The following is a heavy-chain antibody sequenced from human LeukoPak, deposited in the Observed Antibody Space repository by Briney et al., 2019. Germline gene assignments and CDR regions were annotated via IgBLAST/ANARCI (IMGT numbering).Heavy chain of an antibody. V-gene: IGHV4-59*01. Sequence: SETLSLTCAVYGGSFSGYYWSWIRQPPGKGLEWIGYIYYSGSTNYNPSLKSRVTISVDTSKNQFSLKLSSVTAADTAVYYCARMVQRNWFDPWGQGTLVTVSS. D-gene: IGHD3-10*01. CDR3: ARMVQRNWFDP. J-gene: IGHJ5*02. CDR1: GGSFSGYY. CDR2: IYYSGST.